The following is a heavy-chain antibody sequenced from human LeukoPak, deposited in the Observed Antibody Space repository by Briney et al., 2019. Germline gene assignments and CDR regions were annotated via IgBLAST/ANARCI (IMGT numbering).Heavy chain of an antibody. Sequence: PGGSLRLACAVSGSTFSSYSMHWVRQAPGKGLEFVAAIAGNGDNTYYASSVKGRFTISRENSKNTLFLQVNSLRAEDTAVYDCATVGTPPNDYWGQGTLVTGSS. CDR1: GSTFSSYS. D-gene: IGHD6-13*01. CDR2: IAGNGDNT. V-gene: IGHV3-64*04. CDR3: ATVGTPPNDY. J-gene: IGHJ4*02.